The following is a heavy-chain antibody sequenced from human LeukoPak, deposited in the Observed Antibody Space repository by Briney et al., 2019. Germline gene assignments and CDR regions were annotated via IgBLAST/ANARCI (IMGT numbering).Heavy chain of an antibody. J-gene: IGHJ4*02. CDR3: AREEGGTSYYYDSSGYYSYFDY. CDR1: GGSISSGSYY. CDR2: IYTSGST. V-gene: IGHV4-61*02. D-gene: IGHD3-22*01. Sequence: SQTLSLTCTVSGGSISSGSYYWSWIRQPAGKGLEWIGRIYTSGSTNYNPSLQSRVTISVDTSKNQFPLKLSSVTAADTAVYYCAREEGGTSYYYDSSGYYSYFDYWGQGTLVTVSS.